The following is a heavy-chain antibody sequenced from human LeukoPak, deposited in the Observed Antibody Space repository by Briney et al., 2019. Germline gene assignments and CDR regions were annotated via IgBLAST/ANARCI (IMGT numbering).Heavy chain of an antibody. CDR2: FSAYNGNT. V-gene: IGHV1-18*01. J-gene: IGHJ6*02. CDR3: ARATPLSSSSSGYYYGMDV. Sequence: ASVKVSCKASGYTFTSYGISWVRQAPGQGLKWMGWFSAYNGNTNYAQKLQGRVTMTTDTSTSTAYMELRSLRSDDTAVYYCARATPLSSSSSGYYYGMDVWGQGTTVTVYS. CDR1: GYTFTSYG. D-gene: IGHD6-6*01.